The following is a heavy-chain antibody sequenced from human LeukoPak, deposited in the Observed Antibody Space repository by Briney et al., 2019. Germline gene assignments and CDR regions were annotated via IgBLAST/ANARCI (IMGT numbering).Heavy chain of an antibody. Sequence: GRSLRLSCAASGFTFDDYAMHWVRQAPGKSLEWVSGISWNSGSIGYADSVKGRFTISRDDAKNSLYLQMNSLRAEDTALYYCAKESVAGGWYVRAANAFDIWGQGTMVTVSS. CDR2: ISWNSGSI. J-gene: IGHJ3*02. CDR1: GFTFDDYA. V-gene: IGHV3-9*01. D-gene: IGHD6-19*01. CDR3: AKESVAGGWYVRAANAFDI.